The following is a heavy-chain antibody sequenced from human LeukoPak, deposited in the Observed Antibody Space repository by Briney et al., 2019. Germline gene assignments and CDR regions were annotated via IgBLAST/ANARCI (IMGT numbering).Heavy chain of an antibody. D-gene: IGHD4/OR15-4a*01. J-gene: IGHJ4*02. Sequence: PGGSLRLSCTVSGFTVSSNPMSWVRQAPGKRLEWVSFIYSDNTHYSDSVKGRFTISRDNSKNTLYLQMNSLRAKDTAVYYCARRAGAYSHPYDYWGQGTLVTVSS. CDR2: IYSDNT. CDR1: GFTVSSNP. V-gene: IGHV3-53*01. CDR3: ARRAGAYSHPYDY.